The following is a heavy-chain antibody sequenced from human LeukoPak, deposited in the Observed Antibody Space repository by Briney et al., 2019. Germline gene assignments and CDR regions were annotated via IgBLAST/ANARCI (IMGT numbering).Heavy chain of an antibody. CDR2: IFYSGDT. J-gene: IGHJ4*02. V-gene: IGHV4-39*07. CDR3: AITRRLGITMVRGSYKGFDY. D-gene: IGHD3-10*01. Sequence: SETLSLTCTVSGDSISSSSYYWGWIRQPPGKGLEWIGTIFYSGDTYYNPSLKSRVTISVDTSKNQFSLKLSSVTAADTAVYYCAITRRLGITMVRGSYKGFDYWGQGTLVTVSS. CDR1: GDSISSSSYY.